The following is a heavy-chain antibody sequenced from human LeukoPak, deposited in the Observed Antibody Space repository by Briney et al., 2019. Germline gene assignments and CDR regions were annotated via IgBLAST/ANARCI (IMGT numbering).Heavy chain of an antibody. CDR3: ARVRSSGSPLDY. V-gene: IGHV3-11*01. D-gene: IGHD3-22*01. CDR2: IGSSGSII. J-gene: IGHJ4*02. Sequence: GGSLRLSCAASGFTFSDYYMTWIRQAPGKGLEWVSYIGSSGSIIHYADSVKGRFTISRDNAKNSLYLQMNTLRAEDTAVYYCARVRSSGSPLDYWGQGTLVTASS. CDR1: GFTFSDYY.